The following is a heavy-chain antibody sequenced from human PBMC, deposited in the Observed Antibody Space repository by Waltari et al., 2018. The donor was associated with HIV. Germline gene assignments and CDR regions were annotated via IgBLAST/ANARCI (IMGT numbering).Heavy chain of an antibody. CDR1: GGSMNNNY. V-gene: IGHV4-59*01. Sequence: QVQLQESGPGLVKPSETLSLICTVSGGSMNNNYWHWIRQPPGKALEWIGSIYFRGSTHDNPSLKGPVSISVDTSQKPFYLNLRALTAAETAVYFCAMEGNYYGYEGRGQGTLATVSS. CDR2: IYFRGST. J-gene: IGHJ4*02. CDR3: AMEGNYYGYEG. D-gene: IGHD3-16*01.